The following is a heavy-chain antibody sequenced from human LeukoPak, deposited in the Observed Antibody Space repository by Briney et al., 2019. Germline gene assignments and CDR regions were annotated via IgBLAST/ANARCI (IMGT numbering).Heavy chain of an antibody. CDR1: GYTFTSYY. J-gene: IGHJ6*02. Sequence: ASVKVSCKASGYTFTSYYMHWVRQAPGQGLEWMGIINPSGGSTSYAQKFQGRVTMTRDTSTSTVYMELSSLRSEDTAVYYCARTLLSSSGWYSRGMDVWGQGTTVTVSS. CDR3: ARTLLSSSGWYSRGMDV. V-gene: IGHV1-46*01. CDR2: INPSGGST. D-gene: IGHD6-19*01.